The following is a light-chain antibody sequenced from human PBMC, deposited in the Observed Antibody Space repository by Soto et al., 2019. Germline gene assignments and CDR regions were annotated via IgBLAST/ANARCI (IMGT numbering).Light chain of an antibody. CDR2: GVS. CDR1: ESVTGSD. CDR3: QQYATSPLT. Sequence: EVVLTHSPCTLSLSPGDRATLSFRASESVTGSDVAWYQQKPGQAPRLLIYGVSGRATGIPDRFSGSGSGTHFTLTIRRLEPEDFAVYYCQQYATSPLTFGGGTKVDIK. J-gene: IGKJ4*01. V-gene: IGKV3-20*01.